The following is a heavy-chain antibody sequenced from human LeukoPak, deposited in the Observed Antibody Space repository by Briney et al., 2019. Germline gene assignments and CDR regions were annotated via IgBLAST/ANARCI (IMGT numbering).Heavy chain of an antibody. CDR3: ARVGVVVTADDAFDI. V-gene: IGHV1-18*01. CDR1: GYTFTSYG. CDR2: ISAYNGNT. D-gene: IGHD2-21*02. J-gene: IGHJ3*02. Sequence: ASVKVSCKASGYTFTSYGISWVRQAPGQGLEWMGWISAYNGNTNYAQKIQGRVTMTTDTSTSTAYMELRSLRSDDTAVYYCARVGVVVTADDAFDIWGQGTMVTVSS.